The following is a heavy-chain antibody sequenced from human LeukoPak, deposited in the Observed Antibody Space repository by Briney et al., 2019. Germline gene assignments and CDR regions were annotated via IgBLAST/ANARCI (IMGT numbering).Heavy chain of an antibody. CDR3: ARAYCRGGSCYPYFLDY. Sequence: PGGSLRLSCAASGFTVSSNYMSWVRQAPGKGLEWVSVIYSGGSTYYADSVKGRFTISRHNSKNTPYLQMNSLRAEDTAGYYCARAYCRGGSCYPYFLDYWGQGTLVLVSS. CDR1: GFTVSSNY. CDR2: IYSGGST. J-gene: IGHJ4*02. D-gene: IGHD2-15*01. V-gene: IGHV3-53*04.